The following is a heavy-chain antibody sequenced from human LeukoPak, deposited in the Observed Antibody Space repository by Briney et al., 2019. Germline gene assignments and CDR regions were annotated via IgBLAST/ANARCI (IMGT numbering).Heavy chain of an antibody. V-gene: IGHV3-74*01. Sequence: GGSLRLSCAASGFTFSTFWMHWVRHAPGKGMVWVSRINGDESLTHYADSVRGRFTISRDNARNTLYLQMDSLRAEDTAVCYCALFWRDGMDVWGQGTTVTVSS. CDR1: GFTFSTFW. D-gene: IGHD1-1*01. CDR2: INGDESLT. J-gene: IGHJ6*02. CDR3: ALFWRDGMDV.